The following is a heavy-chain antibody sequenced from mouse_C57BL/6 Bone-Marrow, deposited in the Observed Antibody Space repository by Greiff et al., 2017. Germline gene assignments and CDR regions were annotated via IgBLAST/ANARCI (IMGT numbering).Heavy chain of an antibody. Sequence: EVQLQESGPVLVKPGASVKMSCKASGYTFTDYYMNWVKQSHGKSLEWIGVINPYNGGTSYNQKFKGKATLTVDKSSSTAYMELNSLTSEDSAVYYGAATVVADFDVWGTGTTVTVSS. CDR2: INPYNGGT. CDR1: GYTFTDYY. D-gene: IGHD1-1*01. V-gene: IGHV1-19*01. J-gene: IGHJ1*03. CDR3: AATVVADFDV.